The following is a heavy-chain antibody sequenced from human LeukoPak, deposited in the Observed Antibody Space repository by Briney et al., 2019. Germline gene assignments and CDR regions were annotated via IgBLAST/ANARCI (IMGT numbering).Heavy chain of an antibody. V-gene: IGHV1-8*01. CDR1: GYTFTSYD. J-gene: IGHJ4*02. D-gene: IGHD5-12*01. CDR3: ARASYGYSGYPYRYYFDY. CDR2: MNPNSGNT. Sequence: ASVKVSCKASGYTFTSYDINWVRQATGQGLEWMGWMNPNSGNTGYAQKFQGRVTMTRNTSISTAYMELSSLRSEDTAVYYCARASYGYSGYPYRYYFDYWGQGTLVTVSS.